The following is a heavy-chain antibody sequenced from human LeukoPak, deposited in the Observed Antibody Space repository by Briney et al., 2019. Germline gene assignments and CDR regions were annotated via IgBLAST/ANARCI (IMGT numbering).Heavy chain of an antibody. Sequence: SVKVSCKASGGTLSSYAISWVRQAPGQGLEWMGGIIPIFGTANYAQKFQGRVTITADKSTSTAYMELSSLRSEDTAVYYCAGPTTYSSGWYYYWGQGTLVTVSS. J-gene: IGHJ4*02. CDR1: GGTLSSYA. V-gene: IGHV1-69*06. CDR2: IIPIFGTA. D-gene: IGHD6-19*01. CDR3: AGPTTYSSGWYYY.